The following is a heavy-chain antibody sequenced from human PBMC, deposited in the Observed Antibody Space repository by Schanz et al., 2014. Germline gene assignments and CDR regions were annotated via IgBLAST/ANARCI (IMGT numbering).Heavy chain of an antibody. CDR2: ISHDGNNK. V-gene: IGHV3-30-3*01. J-gene: IGHJ6*03. CDR3: VREENYPSFLGYYYYMDV. CDR1: EFSFSSFA. Sequence: QVQLVESGGGVVQPGRSLRLSCAASEFSFSSFAMHWVRQAPGKGLEWAALISHDGNNKHYVDSVEGRFTISRDNSKSMLFLEMSSLRVEDTAVYYCVREENYPSFLGYYYYMDVWGKGTSVTVSS. D-gene: IGHD3-10*01.